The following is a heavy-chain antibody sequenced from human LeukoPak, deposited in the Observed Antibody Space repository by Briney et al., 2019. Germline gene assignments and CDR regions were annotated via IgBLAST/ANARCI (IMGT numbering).Heavy chain of an antibody. J-gene: IGHJ4*02. V-gene: IGHV3-23*01. CDR1: GFTFSSYA. CDR2: ISGSGGST. D-gene: IGHD1-20*01. Sequence: GGSLRLSCAASGFTFSSYAMSWVRQAPGKGLEWVSAISGSGGSTYYADSVKGRFTISRDNSKNTLYQQMNSLRAEDTAVYYCAKVGANWNDVSHFDYWGQGTLVTVSS. CDR3: AKVGANWNDVSHFDY.